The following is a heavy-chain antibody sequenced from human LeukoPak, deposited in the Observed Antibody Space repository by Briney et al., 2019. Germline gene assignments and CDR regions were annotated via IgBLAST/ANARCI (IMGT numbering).Heavy chain of an antibody. V-gene: IGHV3-74*01. J-gene: IGHJ4*02. CDR3: AKEITGPDCSSTSCSPPYFDY. CDR1: GFSFSSYW. CDR2: ISSDGSII. Sequence: GGSLRLSCAASGFSFSSYWMHWVRQAPGKGLVWVSRISSDGSIINYADSVKGRFTISRDNSKNTLYLQMNSLRAEDTAVYYCAKEITGPDCSSTSCSPPYFDYWGQGTLVTVSS. D-gene: IGHD2-2*01.